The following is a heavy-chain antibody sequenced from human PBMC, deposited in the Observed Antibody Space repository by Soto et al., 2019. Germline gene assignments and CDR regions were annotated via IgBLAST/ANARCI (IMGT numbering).Heavy chain of an antibody. D-gene: IGHD6-13*01. Sequence: NPSETLSLTCAVSGASISSTDWWSWVRQPPGKGLELLWEIYHSGSTYYNPSLKSRVTISVDKSKNQLSLKLTSVTAADTAVYYGAVPEAGDFNYWGQGALVTVSS. CDR3: AVPEAGDFNY. J-gene: IGHJ4*02. V-gene: IGHV4-4*02. CDR2: IYHSGST. CDR1: GASISSTDW.